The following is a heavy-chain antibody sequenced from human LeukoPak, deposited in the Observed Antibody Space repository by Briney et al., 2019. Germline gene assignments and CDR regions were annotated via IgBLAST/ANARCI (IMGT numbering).Heavy chain of an antibody. CDR2: IYYSGST. CDR3: ARVKMATINIDY. V-gene: IGHV4-39*07. J-gene: IGHJ4*02. D-gene: IGHD5-24*01. Sequence: SETLSLTCTVSGGSVSSSSYYWGWIRQPPGKGLEWIGSIYYSGSTYYNPSLKSRVTISVDTSKNQFSLKLSSVTAADTAVYYCARVKMATINIDYWGQGTLVTVSS. CDR1: GGSVSSSSYY.